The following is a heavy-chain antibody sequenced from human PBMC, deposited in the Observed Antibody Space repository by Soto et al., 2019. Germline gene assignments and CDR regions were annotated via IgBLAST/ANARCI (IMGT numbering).Heavy chain of an antibody. CDR3: ARNQWRTARIKSVDLQYNYYAMDV. J-gene: IGHJ6*02. V-gene: IGHV3-33*01. D-gene: IGHD4-4*01. CDR1: GFTFSNYA. Sequence: GGSLRPSCAASGFTFSNYAMYWFRQAPCKGLEWLAVIWYDGSIIDYADSVKGRFTISRDNSKNTLYLQMSSLRADDSAVYYCARNQWRTARIKSVDLQYNYYAMDVWGQGTTVTVS. CDR2: IWYDGSII.